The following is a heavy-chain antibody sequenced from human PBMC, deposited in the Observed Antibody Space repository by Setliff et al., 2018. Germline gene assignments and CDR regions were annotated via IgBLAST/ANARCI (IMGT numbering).Heavy chain of an antibody. V-gene: IGHV4-34*01. J-gene: IGHJ5*02. D-gene: IGHD6-6*01. CDR2: INHSGTT. CDR1: GGTFSDYY. Sequence: SETLSLTCTAYGGTFSDYYWTWTRQPPGKGLEWIGEINHSGTTNYNPSLKSRVTISVDTSKNQFSLTMSSVTAADAAVYYCARGRNVAARLLDTWGQGSRVTVSS. CDR3: ARGRNVAARLLDT.